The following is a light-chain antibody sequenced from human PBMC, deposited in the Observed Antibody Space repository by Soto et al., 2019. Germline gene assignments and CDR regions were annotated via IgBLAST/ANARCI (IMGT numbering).Light chain of an antibody. V-gene: IGKV3-20*01. J-gene: IGKJ2*01. CDR1: QSVSSSY. CDR2: GAS. CDR3: QQYGSSPPKYT. Sequence: EIVLTQSPGTLSLSPGERATLSCRASQSVSSSYLAWYQQKTGQAPRLLIYGASSRATGIPDRFSGSGSGTDFTLTISRLEQEDFAVYYCQQYGSSPPKYTFGQGTKLEIK.